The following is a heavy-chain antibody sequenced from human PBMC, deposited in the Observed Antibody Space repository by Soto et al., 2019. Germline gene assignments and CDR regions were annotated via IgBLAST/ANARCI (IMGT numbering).Heavy chain of an antibody. CDR3: ARAYSSGWWLGFDY. CDR1: GGSISSNSYH. CDR2: VYNSVNT. Sequence: SETLSLTCTVSGGSISSNSYHWGWIRQSPGKGLEWIGSVYNSVNTNYYPSLKSRVTISVDTSKNQFSLKLSSVTAADTAVYYCARAYSSGWWLGFDYWGQGTLVTVSS. V-gene: IGHV4-39*01. D-gene: IGHD6-19*01. J-gene: IGHJ4*02.